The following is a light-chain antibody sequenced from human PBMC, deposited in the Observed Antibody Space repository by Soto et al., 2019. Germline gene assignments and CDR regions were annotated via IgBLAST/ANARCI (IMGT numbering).Light chain of an antibody. CDR2: GSF. Sequence: IVMPQSPVTLSAAPGESATLSCRASQSVDNNVAWDQQKPGQAPRLLIVGSFARATGIPARFSGSGSGSEFTLTISGLQSEDFAVYYCQQYNDRPPITFGQGTRLEI. CDR1: QSVDNN. V-gene: IGKV3-15*01. J-gene: IGKJ5*01. CDR3: QQYNDRPPIT.